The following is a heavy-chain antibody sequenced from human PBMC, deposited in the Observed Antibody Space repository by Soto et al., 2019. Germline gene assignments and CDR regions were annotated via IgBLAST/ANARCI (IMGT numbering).Heavy chain of an antibody. CDR1: GGSFSGYY. J-gene: IGHJ4*02. Sequence: PSETLSLTCAVYGGSFSGYYWSWIRQPPGKGLEWIGEINHSGSTNYNPSLKSRVTISVDTSKNQFSLKLSSVTAADTAVYYCARAWGGVPDYWGQGTLVT. CDR2: INHSGST. V-gene: IGHV4-34*01. D-gene: IGHD3-16*01. CDR3: ARAWGGVPDY.